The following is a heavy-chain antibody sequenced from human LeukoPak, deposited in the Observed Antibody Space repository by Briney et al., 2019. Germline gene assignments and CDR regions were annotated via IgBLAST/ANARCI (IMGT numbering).Heavy chain of an antibody. Sequence: WGSLRLSCTASGFGFGGNGISWVRKVPRQGLERVSGINWCGGGSSYDNPFRGRFTITRVNAKNTLYLQMESLIAAANALYYCARSQITTPFYFDHWGQGTLVTVSS. J-gene: IGHJ4*02. CDR1: GFGFGGNG. CDR3: ARSQITTPFYFDH. CDR2: INWCGGGS. D-gene: IGHD3-16*01. V-gene: IGHV3-20*04.